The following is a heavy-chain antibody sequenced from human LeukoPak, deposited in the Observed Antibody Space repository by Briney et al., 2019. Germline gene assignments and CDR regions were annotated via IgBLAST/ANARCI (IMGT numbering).Heavy chain of an antibody. CDR3: ARLVGVVIEVDAFDI. Sequence: SETLSLTCTVSGYSISSGYYWGWIRQPPGKGLEWIGSIYYSGSTYYNPSLKSRVTISVDTSKNQFSLKLSSVTAADTAVYYCARLVGVVIEVDAFDIWGQGTMVTVSS. D-gene: IGHD3-3*01. V-gene: IGHV4-38-2*02. CDR1: GYSISSGYY. J-gene: IGHJ3*02. CDR2: IYYSGST.